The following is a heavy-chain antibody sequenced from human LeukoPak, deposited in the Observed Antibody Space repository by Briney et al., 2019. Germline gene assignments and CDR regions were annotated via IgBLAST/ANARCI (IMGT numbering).Heavy chain of an antibody. D-gene: IGHD3-10*01. J-gene: IGHJ6*03. CDR2: MNPNSGNT. Sequence: ASVKVSCKASGYTFTSYDINWVRQATGQGLEWMGWMNPNSGNTGYAQKFKGRVTITRNTSISTAYMELSSLRSEDTAVYYCARGVSGYYYYYMDVWGKGTTVTVSS. CDR3: ARGVSGYYYYYMDV. CDR1: GYTFTSYD. V-gene: IGHV1-8*03.